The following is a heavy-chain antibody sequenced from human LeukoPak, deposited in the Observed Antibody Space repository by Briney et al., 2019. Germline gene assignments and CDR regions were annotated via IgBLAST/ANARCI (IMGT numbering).Heavy chain of an antibody. D-gene: IGHD4-17*01. CDR1: GYTFTSYY. CDR3: ARDDYGDYGVY. CDR2: TNTNTGNP. V-gene: IGHV7-4-1*02. J-gene: IGHJ4*02. Sequence: ASVKVSCKASGYTFTSYYMHWVRQAPGQGLEWMGWTNTNTGNPTYAQGFTGRFVFSLDTSVSTAYLQISSLKAEDTAVYYCARDDYGDYGVYWGQGTLVTVSS.